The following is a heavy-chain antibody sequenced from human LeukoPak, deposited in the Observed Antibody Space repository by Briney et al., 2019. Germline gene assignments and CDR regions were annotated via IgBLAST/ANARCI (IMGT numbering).Heavy chain of an antibody. J-gene: IGHJ5*02. CDR1: GFSISSYY. V-gene: IGHV4-59*01. Sequence: SETLSLTCTVSGFSISSYYWSWIRQPPGKGLEWIGYIYYSGSTNYNPSLKSRVTISVDTSKNQFSLKLRSVTAADTAVYYCARLTGYSSESWFDPWGQGTLVTVSS. D-gene: IGHD3-9*01. CDR2: IYYSGST. CDR3: ARLTGYSSESWFDP.